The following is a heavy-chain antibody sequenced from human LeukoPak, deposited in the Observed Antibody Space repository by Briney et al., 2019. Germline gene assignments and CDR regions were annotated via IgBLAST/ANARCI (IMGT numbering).Heavy chain of an antibody. J-gene: IGHJ4*02. V-gene: IGHV3-30-3*01. CDR3: VREGRILRFSEWLPYYLDY. CDR1: GFTFSNYA. CDR2: IAKDGNKE. Sequence: QPGGSLRLSCAASGFTFSNYAMHWVRQAPGKGLEWVAIIAKDGNKEYYADSVKGRFTISRDNSKNTLYLQLSSLRTEDTALYYCVREGRILRFSEWLPYYLDYWGQGTLVTVSS. D-gene: IGHD3-3*01.